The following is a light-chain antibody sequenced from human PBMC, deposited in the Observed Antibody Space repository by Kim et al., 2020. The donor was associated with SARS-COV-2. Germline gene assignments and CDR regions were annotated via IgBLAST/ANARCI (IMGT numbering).Light chain of an antibody. J-gene: IGKJ2*01. CDR1: QSDGSN. CDR2: GAS. V-gene: IGKV3-15*01. CDR3: QQDDKWPPYT. Sequence: VFPGERATHTCRAGQSDGSNLAWYQQIPGRAPTLLIYGASTRATDIPARLSGSGSGTEFTLIISGLQSEEFAVCYCQQDDKWPPYTCGQGTKLDI.